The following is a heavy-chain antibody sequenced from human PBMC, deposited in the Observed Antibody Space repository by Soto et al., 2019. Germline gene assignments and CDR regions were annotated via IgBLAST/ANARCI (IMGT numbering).Heavy chain of an antibody. Sequence: PSETLSLTCTVSGVSISTSSYYWGWIRQPLGKGLEWIGSIYYSGSTKYNPSLESRVIISVDTSKNEYSLRLSSLTAADTALYYCARILRGSGIMTGNYGWFDPWGQGTPVTVSS. D-gene: IGHD3-9*01. CDR1: GVSISTSSYY. CDR3: ARILRGSGIMTGNYGWFDP. J-gene: IGHJ5*02. V-gene: IGHV4-39*01. CDR2: IYYSGST.